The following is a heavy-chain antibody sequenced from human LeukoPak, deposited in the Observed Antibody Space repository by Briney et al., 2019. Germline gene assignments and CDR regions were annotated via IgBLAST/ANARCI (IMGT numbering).Heavy chain of an antibody. J-gene: IGHJ4*02. Sequence: GGSLRLSCAASGFTFSSNAMSWVRQAPGKGLEWVSAIRGSGGGTYSADSVKGRFTISRDNSKNTLYLQMNSLRAEDTAVYYCAKVRSDYTDILTGSFDALSDYWGQGTPVTVSS. CDR3: AKVRSDYTDILTGSFDALSDY. CDR1: GFTFSSNA. CDR2: IRGSGGGT. D-gene: IGHD3-9*01. V-gene: IGHV3-23*01.